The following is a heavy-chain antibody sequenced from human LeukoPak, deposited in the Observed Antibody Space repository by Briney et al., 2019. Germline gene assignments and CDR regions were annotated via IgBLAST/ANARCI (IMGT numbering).Heavy chain of an antibody. CDR3: AREGSSGYYYFDY. Sequence: PGGPLRLSCAASGFTFSSYAMHWVRQAPGEGLEWVALISYDGNNKYYADSVKGRFTISRDNSKNTLYLQMNSLRAEDTAVYYCAREGSSGYYYFDYWGQGTLVTVSS. J-gene: IGHJ4*02. CDR1: GFTFSSYA. V-gene: IGHV3-30-3*01. D-gene: IGHD3-22*01. CDR2: ISYDGNNK.